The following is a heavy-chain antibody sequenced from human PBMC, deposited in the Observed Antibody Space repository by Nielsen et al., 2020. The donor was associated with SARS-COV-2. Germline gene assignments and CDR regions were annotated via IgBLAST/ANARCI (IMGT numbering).Heavy chain of an antibody. CDR3: TTAEYYDILTGYYNVFFGHTAATFDY. D-gene: IGHD3-9*01. Sequence: GESLKISCVASGFTFNNYAMSWVRQAPGKGLEWVGRIKSKTDGGTTDYAAPVKGRFTISRDDSKNTLYLQMNSLKTEDTAVYYCTTAEYYDILTGYYNVFFGHTAATFDYWGQGTLVTVSS. V-gene: IGHV3-15*01. CDR2: IKSKTDGGTT. CDR1: GFTFNNYA. J-gene: IGHJ4*02.